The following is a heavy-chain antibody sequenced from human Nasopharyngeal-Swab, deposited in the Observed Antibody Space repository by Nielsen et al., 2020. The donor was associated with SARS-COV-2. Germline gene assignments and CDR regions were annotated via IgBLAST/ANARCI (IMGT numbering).Heavy chain of an antibody. CDR3: AKGIAVARGYYYGMDV. J-gene: IGHJ6*02. V-gene: IGHV3-48*03. D-gene: IGHD6-19*01. Sequence: LKISCRASGFIFSNYDLSWVRQAPGKGLEWVSYIMSTGTTIDYADSVKGRFTISRDNAKNSLYLQMNSLRAEDTAVYYCAKGIAVARGYYYGMDVWGQGTTVTVSS. CDR1: GFIFSNYD. CDR2: IMSTGTTI.